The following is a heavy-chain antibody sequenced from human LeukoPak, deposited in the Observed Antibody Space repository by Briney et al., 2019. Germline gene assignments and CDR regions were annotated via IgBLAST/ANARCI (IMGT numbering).Heavy chain of an antibody. D-gene: IGHD1-26*01. Sequence: PGGSLRLSCAASGFTVSSNYMSWVRQPPGKGMDWVSVIYSGGSTYYADSVKGRFTISRDNSKNTLYLQMNSLRAEDTAVYYCARDRPVGAVEGYWGQGTLVTVSS. CDR1: GFTVSSNY. J-gene: IGHJ4*02. V-gene: IGHV3-53*01. CDR3: ARDRPVGAVEGY. CDR2: IYSGGST.